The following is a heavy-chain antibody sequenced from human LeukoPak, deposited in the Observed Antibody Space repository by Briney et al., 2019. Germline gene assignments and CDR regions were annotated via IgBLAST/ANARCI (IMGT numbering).Heavy chain of an antibody. CDR3: ATSSHSGSYRAH. CDR2: ISYTADS. Sequence: SETLSLTCSVSGDSATSSYLSWIRQPPGKGLEWIGYISYTADSNYNPSLKSRVTISTDTSKNQFSLKLSSATATDTAVYYCATSSHSGSYRAHWGQGTLVTVSS. D-gene: IGHD3-10*01. J-gene: IGHJ4*02. V-gene: IGHV4-59*08. CDR1: GDSATSSY.